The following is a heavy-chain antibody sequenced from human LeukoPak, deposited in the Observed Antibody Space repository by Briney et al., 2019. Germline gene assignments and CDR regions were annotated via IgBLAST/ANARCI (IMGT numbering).Heavy chain of an antibody. V-gene: IGHV1-46*01. D-gene: IGHD3-10*01. CDR3: ARGPITMVRGYYYYYYMDV. CDR1: GYTFTSYY. Sequence: ASVKVSCKASGYTFTSYYMHWVRQAPGQGLEWMGIINPSGGSTSYAQKFQGRVTMTRDTSTSTVYMELSSLRSEDTAVYYCARGPITMVRGYYYYYYMDVWGKGTTVTISS. CDR2: INPSGGST. J-gene: IGHJ6*03.